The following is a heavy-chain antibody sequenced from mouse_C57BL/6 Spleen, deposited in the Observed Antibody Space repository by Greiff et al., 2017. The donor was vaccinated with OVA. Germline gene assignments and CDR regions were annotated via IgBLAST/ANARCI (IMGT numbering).Heavy chain of an antibody. V-gene: IGHV1-52*01. Sequence: QVQLQQPGAELVRPGSSVKLSCKASGYTFTSYWMHWVKQRPIQGLEWIGNIDPSDSETYYNQKFKDKATLTVDNSSSTAYMQLSSLKSEDSAVYYCARTEGSYLWYFDVWGTGTTVTVSS. D-gene: IGHD1-1*02. CDR1: GYTFTSYW. CDR3: ARTEGSYLWYFDV. J-gene: IGHJ1*03. CDR2: IDPSDSET.